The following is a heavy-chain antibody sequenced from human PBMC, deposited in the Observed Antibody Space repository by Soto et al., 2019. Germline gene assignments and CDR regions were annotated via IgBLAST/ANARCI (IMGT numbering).Heavy chain of an antibody. CDR2: IDPSDPRT. Sequence: GESLKISCEASGYMFPIYHISWVRQMPGKGLEWVGKIDPSDPRTMYRPSSRARIAISVDKSINTAYLEWGRLKASDTAMYYCARHDSNGDFDFLGQGTQVTVSS. CDR3: ARHDSNGDFDF. J-gene: IGHJ4*02. CDR1: GYMFPIYH. V-gene: IGHV5-10-1*01. D-gene: IGHD2-8*01.